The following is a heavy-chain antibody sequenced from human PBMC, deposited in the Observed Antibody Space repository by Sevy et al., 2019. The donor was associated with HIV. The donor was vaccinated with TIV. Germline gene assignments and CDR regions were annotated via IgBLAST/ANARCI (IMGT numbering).Heavy chain of an antibody. Sequence: GESLKISCAASGFTFSSYEMAWVRQAPGKGLEWVSYISDSGDTIHYADSVKGRCTISRDNAKNSLFLQVNSLRVEDTAVYYCARGRFSSGWPYYFDYWGQGTLVTVSS. J-gene: IGHJ4*02. V-gene: IGHV3-48*03. CDR1: GFTFSSYE. CDR2: ISDSGDTI. CDR3: ARGRFSSGWPYYFDY. D-gene: IGHD6-19*01.